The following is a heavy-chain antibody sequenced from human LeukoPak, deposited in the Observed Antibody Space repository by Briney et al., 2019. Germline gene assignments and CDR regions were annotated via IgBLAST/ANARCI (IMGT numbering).Heavy chain of an antibody. CDR2: IYSGGST. V-gene: IGHV3-66*01. J-gene: IGHJ4*02. D-gene: IGHD3-16*01. Sequence: GGSLRLSCAASGFTVSSNYMSWVRQAPGKGLEWVSVIYSGGSTYYADSVKGRFTISRVNSKNTLYLQMNSLRAEDTAVYYCARADAFYGNYFDYWGQGTLVTVSS. CDR1: GFTVSSNY. CDR3: ARADAFYGNYFDY.